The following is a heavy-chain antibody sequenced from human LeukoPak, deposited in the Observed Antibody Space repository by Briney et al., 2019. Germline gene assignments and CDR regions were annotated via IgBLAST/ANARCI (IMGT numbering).Heavy chain of an antibody. J-gene: IGHJ1*01. CDR1: GYTFTSYG. Sequence: ASVKVSCKASGYTFTSYGISWVRQAPGQGLEWMGWISTYNGNTNYEQKFQGRVTVTADTSANTAYMEMRSLRSDDTAVYYCATGFLQWLRILEHWGQGTLVTVSS. D-gene: IGHD3-3*01. V-gene: IGHV1-18*04. CDR3: ATGFLQWLRILEH. CDR2: ISTYNGNT.